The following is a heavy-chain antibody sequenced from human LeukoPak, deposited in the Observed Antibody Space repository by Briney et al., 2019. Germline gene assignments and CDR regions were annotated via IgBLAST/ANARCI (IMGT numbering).Heavy chain of an antibody. Sequence: SETLSLTCAVYGGSFSGYYWSWIRQPPGKGLEWIGEINHSGSTNYNPSLKSRVTISVDTSKNQFSLKLSSVTAADTAVCYCARLPGGVVPAARNWFDPWGQGTLVTVSS. J-gene: IGHJ5*02. CDR3: ARLPGGVVPAARNWFDP. D-gene: IGHD2-2*01. CDR2: INHSGST. CDR1: GGSFSGYY. V-gene: IGHV4-34*01.